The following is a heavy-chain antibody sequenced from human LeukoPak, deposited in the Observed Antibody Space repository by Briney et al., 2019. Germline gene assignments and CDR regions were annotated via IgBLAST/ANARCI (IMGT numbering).Heavy chain of an antibody. CDR2: IKQDGSEK. V-gene: IGHV3-7*01. D-gene: IGHD2-2*01. CDR3: AGPYCSSTSCYFNPGLFHFDY. J-gene: IGHJ4*02. CDR1: GFTFSSYW. Sequence: GGSLRLSCAASGFTFSSYWMSWVRQAPGKGLEWVANIKQDGSEKYYVDSVKGRFTISRDNAKNSLYLQMNSLRAEDTAVYYCAGPYCSSTSCYFNPGLFHFDYWGQGTLVTVSS.